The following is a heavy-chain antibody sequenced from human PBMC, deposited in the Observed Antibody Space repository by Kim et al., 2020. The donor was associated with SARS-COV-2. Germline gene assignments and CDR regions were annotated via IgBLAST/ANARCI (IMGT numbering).Heavy chain of an antibody. D-gene: IGHD3-9*01. CDR2: INAGNGNT. J-gene: IGHJ3*02. CDR1: GYTFTSYA. Sequence: ASVKVSCKASGYTFTSYAMHWVRQAPGQRLEWMGWINAGNGNTKYSQKFQGRVTITRDTSASTAYMELSSLRSEDTAVYYCARVLRYFDWLPEMGNAFDIWGQGTMVTVSS. V-gene: IGHV1-3*01. CDR3: ARVLRYFDWLPEMGNAFDI.